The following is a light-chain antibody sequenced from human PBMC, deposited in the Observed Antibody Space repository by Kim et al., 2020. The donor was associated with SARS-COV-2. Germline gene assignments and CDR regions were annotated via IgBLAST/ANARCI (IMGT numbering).Light chain of an antibody. CDR2: EDN. J-gene: IGLJ3*02. CDR3: LGM. Sequence: NFMLTQPHSVSESPGKTVTISCTRSSGSIASNYVQWYQQRPGSSPTPVIYEDNQRPSGVPDRFSGSIDSSSNSASLTIAGLKTEDEADYYCLGMFGGGTQLTVL. V-gene: IGLV6-57*01. CDR1: SGSIASNY.